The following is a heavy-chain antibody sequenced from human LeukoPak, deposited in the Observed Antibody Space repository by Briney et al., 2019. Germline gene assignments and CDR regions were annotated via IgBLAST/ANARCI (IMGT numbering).Heavy chain of an antibody. J-gene: IGHJ1*01. D-gene: IGHD2-2*02. Sequence: SETLSLTCAVYGGSFSGYYWSWIRQPPGKGLEWIGEINHSGSTNYNPSLKSRVTILVDTSKNQFSLKLSSVTAADTAVYYCARGDYCSSTSCYSDSGFQHWGRGTLVTVSS. V-gene: IGHV4-34*01. CDR2: INHSGST. CDR3: ARGDYCSSTSCYSDSGFQH. CDR1: GGSFSGYY.